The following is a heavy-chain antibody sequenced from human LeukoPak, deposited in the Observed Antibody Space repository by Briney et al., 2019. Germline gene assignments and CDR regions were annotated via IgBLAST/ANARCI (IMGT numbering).Heavy chain of an antibody. CDR3: TRDFRNLGFDY. CDR1: GFTFNNFW. D-gene: IGHD1-14*01. CDR2: INGDGTSI. J-gene: IGHJ4*02. Sequence: GGSLRLSCAASGFTFNNFWMYWVRQAPGKGLVWVSRINGDGTSISYADSVKGRFAISRDNAKDALYLQMNSLRAEDTALYFCTRDFRNLGFDYWGQRTLVTVSS. V-gene: IGHV3-74*01.